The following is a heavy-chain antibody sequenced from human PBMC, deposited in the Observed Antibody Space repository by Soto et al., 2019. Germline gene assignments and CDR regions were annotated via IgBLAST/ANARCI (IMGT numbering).Heavy chain of an antibody. CDR2: IWYDGSNK. CDR1: GFTFSSYG. J-gene: IGHJ6*02. D-gene: IGHD2-2*01. Sequence: GGSLRLSCAASGFTFSSYGMHWVRQAPGKGLEWVAVIWYDGSNKYYADSVKGRFTISRDNSKNTLYLQMNSLRAEDTAVYYCARDGWLVVPAAKTYYYYYYGMDVWGQGTTVTVSS. V-gene: IGHV3-33*01. CDR3: ARDGWLVVPAAKTYYYYYYGMDV.